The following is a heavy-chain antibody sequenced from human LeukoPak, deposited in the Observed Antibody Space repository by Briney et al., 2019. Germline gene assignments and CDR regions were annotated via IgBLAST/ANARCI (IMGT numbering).Heavy chain of an antibody. J-gene: IGHJ4*02. D-gene: IGHD3-10*01. CDR2: IYTSGST. V-gene: IGHV4-61*02. CDR1: GGSISSGSYY. Sequence: SETLSLTCTVSGGSISSGSYYWSWIRQPAGKGLEWIGRIYTSGSTNYNPSLKSRVTISVDTSKNQFSLKLSSVTAADTAVYYCARSTWFGELYDYWGQGTLVTVSS. CDR3: ARSTWFGELYDY.